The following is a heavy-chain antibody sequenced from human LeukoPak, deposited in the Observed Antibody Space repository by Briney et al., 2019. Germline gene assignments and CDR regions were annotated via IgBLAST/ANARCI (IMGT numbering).Heavy chain of an antibody. CDR3: ARGICPNGVCSFHPFDY. CDR1: GGSISNYY. V-gene: IGHV4-59*07. CDR2: FFYSGST. J-gene: IGHJ4*02. Sequence: KPSDTLSLTCTVSGGSISNYYWSWIRQPPGKELEWIGYFFYSGSTNYNPSLKSRVTISVDTSKNQFSLKLTSVTAADTAVYYCARGICPNGVCSFHPFDYWGQGTLVTVSS. D-gene: IGHD2-8*01.